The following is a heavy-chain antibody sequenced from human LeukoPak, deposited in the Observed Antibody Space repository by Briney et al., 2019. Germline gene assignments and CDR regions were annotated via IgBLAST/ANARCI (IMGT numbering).Heavy chain of an antibody. CDR1: GFTFSSYS. J-gene: IGHJ4*02. D-gene: IGHD4-17*01. CDR2: ISSSSSYI. Sequence: TGGSLRLSCAASGFTFSSYSMNWVRQAPGKGLEWVSSISSSSSYIYYADSVKGRFTISRDNAKNSLYLQMNSLRAEDTAVYYCARADYGDYVFDYWGQGTLVTVSS. CDR3: ARADYGDYVFDY. V-gene: IGHV3-21*01.